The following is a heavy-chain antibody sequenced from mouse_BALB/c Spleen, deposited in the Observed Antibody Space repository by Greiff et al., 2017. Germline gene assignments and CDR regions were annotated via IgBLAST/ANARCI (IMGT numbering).Heavy chain of an antibody. V-gene: IGHV14-3*02. CDR3: SSPYGSSYDWFAD. J-gene: IGHJ3*01. CDR1: GFNIKDTN. CDR2: IDTANGNT. Sequence: EVQLQQSGAELVKPGASVKLSCTASGFNIKDTNMHWVKQRPEKGLEWIGRIDTANGNTKYDAKFQGKATITADTSSNTAYLQLSSLTSEDTAGDNGSSPYGSSYDWFADWGQGTLVTVSA. D-gene: IGHD1-1*01.